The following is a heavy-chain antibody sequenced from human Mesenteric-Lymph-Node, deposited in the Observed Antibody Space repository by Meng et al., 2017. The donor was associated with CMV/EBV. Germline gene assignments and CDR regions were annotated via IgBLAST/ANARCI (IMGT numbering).Heavy chain of an antibody. Sequence: VSGGSNSSESWWSWVRQAQGQGREWNREIYRSADTNANPSRQSRVTVEVDKSKNQFCLRLDSVTAADTAVYYCVRDLGGLPAAHGDYWGQGTLVTVSS. CDR3: VRDLGGLPAAHGDY. J-gene: IGHJ4*02. D-gene: IGHD2-2*01. CDR2: IYRSADT. V-gene: IGHV4-4*02. CDR1: GGSNSSESW.